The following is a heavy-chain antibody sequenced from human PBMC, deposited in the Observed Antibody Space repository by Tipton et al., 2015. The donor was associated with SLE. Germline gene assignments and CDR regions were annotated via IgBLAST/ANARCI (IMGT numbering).Heavy chain of an antibody. CDR3: ARAPIPNDSSGSGWFDP. Sequence: LRLSCAASGFTVSSNYMSWVRQAPGKGLEWIGEINHSGSTNYNPSLKSRVTISVDTSKNQFSLKLSSVTAADTAVYYCARAPIPNDSSGSGWFDPWGQGTLVTVSS. D-gene: IGHD3-22*01. V-gene: IGHV4-34*01. CDR2: INHSGST. J-gene: IGHJ5*02. CDR1: GFTVSSNY.